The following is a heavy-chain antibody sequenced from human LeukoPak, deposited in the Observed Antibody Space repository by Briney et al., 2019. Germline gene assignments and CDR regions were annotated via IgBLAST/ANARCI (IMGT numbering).Heavy chain of an antibody. CDR2: ISYDGSNK. J-gene: IGHJ4*02. D-gene: IGHD3-3*01. Sequence: PGRSLRLSCAASGFTFSSYAMHWVRQAPGKGLEWVAVISYDGSNKYYADSVKGRFTISRDNSKNTLYLQMNSLRAEDTAVHYCARDRALPITIFGVVKDRNDYWGQGTLITVSS. V-gene: IGHV3-30-3*01. CDR1: GFTFSSYA. CDR3: ARDRALPITIFGVVKDRNDY.